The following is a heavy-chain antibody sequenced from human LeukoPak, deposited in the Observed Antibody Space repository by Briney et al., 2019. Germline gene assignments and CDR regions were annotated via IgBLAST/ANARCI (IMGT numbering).Heavy chain of an antibody. CDR2: INPSGGST. V-gene: IGHV1-46*01. D-gene: IGHD1-26*01. J-gene: IGHJ4*02. Sequence: ASVKVSCKASGYTFTSYYMHWVRQAPGQGLEWMGIINPSGGSTSYAQKFQGRVTMTRDMSTSTVYMELSSLRSEDTAVYYCARQRVTLSGSYHLDYWGQGTLVTVSS. CDR3: ARQRVTLSGSYHLDY. CDR1: GYTFTSYY.